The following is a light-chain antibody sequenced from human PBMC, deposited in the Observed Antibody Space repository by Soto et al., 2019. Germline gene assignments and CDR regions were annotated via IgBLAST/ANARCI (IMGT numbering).Light chain of an antibody. J-gene: IGLJ2*01. V-gene: IGLV3-21*04. CDR3: QVWDSSSDHRL. CDR2: YDS. Sequence: SYELTQPPSVSLAPGKTARITCGGNNIGGKSVHWYQQKPGQAPVLVIYYDSDRPSGIPERFSGSNSGNTATLTISRVEVGDEADYYCQVWDSSSDHRLFGGGTKLTVL. CDR1: NIGGKS.